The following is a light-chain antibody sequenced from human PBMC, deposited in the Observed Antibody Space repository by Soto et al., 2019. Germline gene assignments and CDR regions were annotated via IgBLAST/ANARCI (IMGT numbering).Light chain of an antibody. CDR1: QDIGTY. CDR2: DAS. Sequence: DIQMTQSPSSLSASVGDRVIITCQASQDIGTYLVWYQQKSGKAPKLLIYDASYLETGVPSRFSARGSGTEFTFTISSLQPEDFATYYCQQHAELPLTFGRGTKIDIK. J-gene: IGKJ4*01. CDR3: QQHAELPLT. V-gene: IGKV1-33*01.